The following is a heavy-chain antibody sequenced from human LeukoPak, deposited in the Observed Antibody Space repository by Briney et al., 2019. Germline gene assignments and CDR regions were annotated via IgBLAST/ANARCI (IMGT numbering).Heavy chain of an antibody. J-gene: IGHJ4*02. V-gene: IGHV4-59*08. CDR2: ISSSGST. Sequence: SETLSLTCTVSGGSISSYYWSWIRQPPGKGLEWIGYISSSGSTNYNPSLKSRVTISVDTSKNQFSLKLSSVTAADTAVYYCARLKDDSSGYYYGWYYFDYWGQGTLVTVSS. D-gene: IGHD3-22*01. CDR3: ARLKDDSSGYYYGWYYFDY. CDR1: GGSISSYY.